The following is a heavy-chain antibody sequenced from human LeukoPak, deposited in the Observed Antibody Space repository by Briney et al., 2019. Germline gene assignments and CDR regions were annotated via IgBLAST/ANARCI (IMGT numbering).Heavy chain of an antibody. D-gene: IGHD3-10*01. J-gene: IGHJ5*02. CDR3: ARDHTMDSNWFDP. V-gene: IGHV3-21*01. CDR2: ISSSSSYI. CDR1: GFTFSSYS. Sequence: AGGSLRLSCAASGFTFSSYSMNWVRQAPGKGLEWVSSISSSSSYIYYADSVKGRFTISRDNAKNSLYLQMNSLRAEDTAVYYCARDHTMDSNWFDPWGQGTLVTVSS.